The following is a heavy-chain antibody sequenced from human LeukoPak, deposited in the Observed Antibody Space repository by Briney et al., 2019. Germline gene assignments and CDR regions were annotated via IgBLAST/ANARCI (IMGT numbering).Heavy chain of an antibody. D-gene: IGHD2-21*02. CDR1: GGSFSGYY. CDR3: ARVSVVVTALFDY. CDR2: INHSGST. J-gene: IGHJ4*02. Sequence: SETLSFTCAVYGGSFSGYYWSWIRQPPGKGLEWIGEINHSGSTNYNPSLKSRVTISVDTSKNQFSLKLSSVTAADTAVYYCARVSVVVTALFDYWGQGTLVTVSS. V-gene: IGHV4-34*01.